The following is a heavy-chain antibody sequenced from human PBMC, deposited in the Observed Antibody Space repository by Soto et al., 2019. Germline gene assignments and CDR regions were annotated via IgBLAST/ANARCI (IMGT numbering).Heavy chain of an antibody. CDR3: VRRGFLTPEAFDI. V-gene: IGHV3-73*01. Sequence: PGGSLRLSCAASGFTFSDSAIHWVRQASGKGLEWVVFISSKTENYSTLYSVSMKDRVTISRDNSQSRADLQINSLKIEDTYVYYCVRRGFLTPEAFDIWGQGTVVTVSS. J-gene: IGHJ3*02. D-gene: IGHD7-27*01. CDR2: ISSKTENYST. CDR1: GFTFSDSA.